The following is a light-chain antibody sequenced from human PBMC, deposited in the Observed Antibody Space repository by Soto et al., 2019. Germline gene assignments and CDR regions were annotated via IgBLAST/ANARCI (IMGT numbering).Light chain of an antibody. J-gene: IGKJ1*01. Sequence: IQMTQYPSSLSRSVGDSVTITWRASQGISSALARYQQKPGKAPKLLIYDASSLESGVPSRLRGSGSGTEFTITISSMKHDDFETYYCQHYNSYSEAFGHGTKVDIK. V-gene: IGKV1-13*02. CDR3: QHYNSYSEA. CDR2: DAS. CDR1: QGISSA.